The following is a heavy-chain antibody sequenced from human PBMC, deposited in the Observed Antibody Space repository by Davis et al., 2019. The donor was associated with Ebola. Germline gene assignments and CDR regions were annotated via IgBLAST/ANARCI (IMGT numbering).Heavy chain of an antibody. CDR3: ARAYLGAYEDY. CDR2: INPIAGST. V-gene: IGHV1-46*01. D-gene: IGHD5-12*01. CDR1: GYSFTKYY. J-gene: IGHJ4*02. Sequence: AASVKVSCKTSGYSFTKYYVHWVRQALGQGLEWMGVINPIAGSTNYAQKFQGRVAMTKDTSTSTIFLEVSSLTSQDTAVYYCARAYLGAYEDYWGQGTLVTVSS.